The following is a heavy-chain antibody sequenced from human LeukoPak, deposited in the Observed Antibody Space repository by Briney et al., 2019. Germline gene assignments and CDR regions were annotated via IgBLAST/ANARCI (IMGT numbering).Heavy chain of an antibody. V-gene: IGHV4-59*01. CDR1: GGSISSYY. CDR2: ICYSGST. CDR3: ARHLGYGDYYFYGMDV. J-gene: IGHJ6*01. Sequence: SETLSLTCTVSGGSISSYYWSWIRQPPGKGLEWIGYICYSGSTNYNPSLKSRVTISVDTSKNQFSLKLSSVTAADTAVYYCARHLGYGDYYFYGMDVWGQGTTVTVSS. D-gene: IGHD4-17*01.